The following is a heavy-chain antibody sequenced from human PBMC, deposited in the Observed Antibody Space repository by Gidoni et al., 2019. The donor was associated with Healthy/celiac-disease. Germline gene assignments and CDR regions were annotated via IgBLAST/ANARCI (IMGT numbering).Heavy chain of an antibody. V-gene: IGHV1-2*06. CDR2: INPNSGGT. D-gene: IGHD6-13*01. CDR3: ARDHSRASSSPGRWFDP. CDR1: GYTFTGYS. J-gene: IGHJ5*02. Sequence: QVQLVQSGAEVKKPGASVKASCKASGYTFTGYSMHWVRQAPGQGLAWMGRINPNSGGTNYAQKFQGRVTMTRDTSISTAYMELSRLRSDDTAVYYCARDHSRASSSPGRWFDPWGQGTLVTVSS.